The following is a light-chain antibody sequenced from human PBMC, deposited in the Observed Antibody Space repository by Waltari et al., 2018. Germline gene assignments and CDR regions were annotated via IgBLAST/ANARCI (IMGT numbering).Light chain of an antibody. CDR3: IAYTTTDVNV. CDR1: SRDIGAYKS. V-gene: IGLV2-14*01. CDR2: EVI. J-gene: IGLJ1*01. Sequence: QSALTQPASVSGSPGQSITLSCPGTSRDIGAYKSVSWYQQHPGKAPKLIIYEVIHRPSGVSHRFSGSKSGDTASLTISGLQPDDEADYYCIAYTTTDVNVFGTGTKVTVL.